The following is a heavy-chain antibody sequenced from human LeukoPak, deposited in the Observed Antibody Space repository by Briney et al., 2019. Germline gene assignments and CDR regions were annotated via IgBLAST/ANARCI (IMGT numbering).Heavy chain of an antibody. Sequence: GGSLRLSCAASGFTFSSYSMNWVRQAPGKGLEWVSSISSSSSYIYYADSVKGRFTISRDNAKNSLYLQMNSLRAEDTAVYYCARVGRGYCSSTSCYTGYFDYWGQGTLVTVFS. J-gene: IGHJ4*02. D-gene: IGHD2-2*02. CDR1: GFTFSSYS. V-gene: IGHV3-21*01. CDR2: ISSSSSYI. CDR3: ARVGRGYCSSTSCYTGYFDY.